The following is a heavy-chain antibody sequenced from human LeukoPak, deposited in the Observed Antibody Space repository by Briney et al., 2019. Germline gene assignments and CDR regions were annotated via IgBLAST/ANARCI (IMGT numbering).Heavy chain of an antibody. Sequence: PGGSLRLSCAASGFTFSSYAMSWVRQAPGKGLEWVSTISGSGGSTYYADSVKGRFTISRDNSKNTLYLQMNSLRGEDTAVYYCAKTGTEDDYNIHFDHWGQGTLVTVSS. V-gene: IGHV3-23*01. CDR2: ISGSGGST. D-gene: IGHD5-24*01. J-gene: IGHJ4*02. CDR3: AKTGTEDDYNIHFDH. CDR1: GFTFSSYA.